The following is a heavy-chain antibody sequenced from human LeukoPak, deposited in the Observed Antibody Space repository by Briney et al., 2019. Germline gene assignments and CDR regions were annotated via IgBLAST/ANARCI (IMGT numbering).Heavy chain of an antibody. D-gene: IGHD4-17*01. Sequence: GGSLGLSCAASGFTLSSHGMHWVRQAPGKGLEWVAVIWYDGSNKYYADSVTGRFTISRDSSKNTLYLQMNSLRAEDTAVYYCAKERRATVMTSIFDYWGQGTLVTVSS. V-gene: IGHV3-33*06. CDR2: IWYDGSNK. CDR1: GFTLSSHG. J-gene: IGHJ4*02. CDR3: AKERRATVMTSIFDY.